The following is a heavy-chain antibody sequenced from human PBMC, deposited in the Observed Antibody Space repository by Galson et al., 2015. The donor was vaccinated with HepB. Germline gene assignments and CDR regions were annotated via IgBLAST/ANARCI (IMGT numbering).Heavy chain of an antibody. D-gene: IGHD2-15*01. CDR3: ARAWVRVPYCSGGSCHTEVGY. V-gene: IGHV3-7*01. J-gene: IGHJ4*02. CDR2: IKQDGGEK. CDR1: GFTFSSYW. Sequence: SLRLSCAASGFTFSSYWMSWVRQAPGKGLEWVANIKQDGGEKYYVDSVKGRFTISRDNAKNSLYLQMNSLRAEDTAVYYCARAWVRVPYCSGGSCHTEVGYWGQGTLVTVSS.